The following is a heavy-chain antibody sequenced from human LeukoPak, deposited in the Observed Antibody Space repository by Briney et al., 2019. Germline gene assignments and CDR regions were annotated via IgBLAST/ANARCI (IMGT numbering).Heavy chain of an antibody. Sequence: SETLSLTCTVSGGSISSYYCSWIRQPPGKGLEWIGYIYYSGSTNYNPSLKSRVTISVDTSKNQFSLKLSSVTAADTAVYYCASGYYDILTGLYGLDYWGQGTLVTVSS. CDR1: GGSISSYY. CDR2: IYYSGST. J-gene: IGHJ4*02. D-gene: IGHD3-9*01. V-gene: IGHV4-59*01. CDR3: ASGYYDILTGLYGLDY.